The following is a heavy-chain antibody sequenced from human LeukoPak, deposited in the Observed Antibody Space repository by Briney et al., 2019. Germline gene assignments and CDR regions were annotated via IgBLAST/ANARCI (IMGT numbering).Heavy chain of an antibody. V-gene: IGHV3-15*01. Sequence: GGSLRLSCAASGFTFNNAWMSWVRQAPGKGLEWVGRIKTKTDGGTTDYAAPVKGRFTISRDDSKTTLYLQMNSLKTEDTAVYYCTTGFSGWSFFDYWGQGTLAIVSS. CDR3: TTGFSGWSFFDY. J-gene: IGHJ4*02. D-gene: IGHD6-19*01. CDR1: GFTFNNAW. CDR2: IKTKTDGGTT.